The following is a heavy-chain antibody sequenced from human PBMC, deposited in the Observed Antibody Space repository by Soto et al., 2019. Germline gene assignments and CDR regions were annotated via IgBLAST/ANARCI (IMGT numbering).Heavy chain of an antibody. Sequence: SLTCTVSGGSISSGGYYWSWIRQHPGKGLEWIGCIYYSGSTYYNPSLKSRVTISVDTSKNQFSLKLSSVTAADTAAYYCARRVSQDFFDYWGQGTLVNVSS. J-gene: IGHJ4*02. CDR3: ARRVSQDFFDY. CDR1: GGSISSGGYY. CDR2: IYYSGST. V-gene: IGHV4-31*03. D-gene: IGHD3-3*01.